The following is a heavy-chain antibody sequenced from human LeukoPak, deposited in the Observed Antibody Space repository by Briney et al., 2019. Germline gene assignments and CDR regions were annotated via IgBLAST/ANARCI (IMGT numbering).Heavy chain of an antibody. CDR2: IYHSGST. D-gene: IGHD3-10*01. V-gene: IGHV4-30-2*01. CDR1: GGSISSGGYS. CDR3: ARLRGSGSYLYYFDY. Sequence: SETLSLTCAVSGGSISSGGYSWSWIRQPSGKGLEWIGYIYHSGSTYYNPSLKSRVTISVDRSKNQFSLKLSSVTAADTAVYYCARLRGSGSYLYYFDYWGQGTLVTVSS. J-gene: IGHJ4*02.